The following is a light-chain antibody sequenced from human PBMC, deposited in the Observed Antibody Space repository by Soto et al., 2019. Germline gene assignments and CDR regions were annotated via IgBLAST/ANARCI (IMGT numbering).Light chain of an antibody. CDR2: EVR. V-gene: IGLV2-14*01. CDR1: SSDVGGYNY. CDR3: SSYTSSSHLV. Sequence: QSALTQPASVSGSPGQSITISCTGTSSDVGGYNYVSWYQQHPGKAPKLMIYEVRHRPSGVSNRFSGSTSGNTASLTISGLQAEDEADYYWSSYTSSSHLVFGGGTKLTVL. J-gene: IGLJ2*01.